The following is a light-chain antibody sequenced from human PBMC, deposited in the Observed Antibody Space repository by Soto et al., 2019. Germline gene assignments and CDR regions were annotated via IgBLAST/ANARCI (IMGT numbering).Light chain of an antibody. J-gene: IGLJ1*01. Sequence: QSALTQPASVSGSPGQSITISCTGTSSAVGGYNYVSWYQQHPGKAPKLMIYDVSNRPSGVSNRFSGSKSGNTASLTISGLQAEDEADYYCSSYTSSSTYVFRTGTKVTVL. CDR1: SSAVGGYNY. V-gene: IGLV2-14*01. CDR3: SSYTSSSTYV. CDR2: DVS.